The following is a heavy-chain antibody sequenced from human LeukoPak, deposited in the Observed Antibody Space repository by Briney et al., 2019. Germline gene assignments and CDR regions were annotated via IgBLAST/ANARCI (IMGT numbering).Heavy chain of an antibody. CDR2: ISPYNGNT. Sequence: ASVKVSCKASGYTFTNFGISWVRQAPGQGLEWMGWISPYNGNTNCAQKVQGRVTMTTDTSTSTVYMELRSLRSDDTAVYYCARLGGWAYRDYLQEAFDYWGQGTLVTVSS. CDR3: ARLGGWAYRDYLQEAFDY. D-gene: IGHD4-17*01. CDR1: GYTFTNFG. J-gene: IGHJ4*02. V-gene: IGHV1-18*01.